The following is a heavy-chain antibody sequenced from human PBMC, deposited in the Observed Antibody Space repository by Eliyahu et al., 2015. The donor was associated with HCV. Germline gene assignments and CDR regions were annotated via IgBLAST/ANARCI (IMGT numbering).Heavy chain of an antibody. CDR2: TYTXGGT. V-gene: IGHV4-61*02. J-gene: IGHJ5*02. CDR1: GGSISSGSYH. CDR3: AREGGGTYYDFWNADYIWWFDT. Sequence: QVQLQESGPGLVRPSQTLSLTCTVSGGSISSGSYHWXWIRPPXGRGLEWLWVTYTXGGTNYNPSLKSRVTISLDTSKNXXSLKLSSVTAADTAVYYCAREGGGTYYDFWNADYIWWFDTWGQGTLVTVSS. D-gene: IGHD3-3*01.